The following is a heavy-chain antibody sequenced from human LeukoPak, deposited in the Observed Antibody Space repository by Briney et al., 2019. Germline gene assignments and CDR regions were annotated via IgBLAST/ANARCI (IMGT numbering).Heavy chain of an antibody. CDR3: ARALITMIVVQDAFDI. D-gene: IGHD3-22*01. CDR2: IYYSGST. CDR1: GGSISSSSYY. Sequence: SETLSLTCTVSGGSISSSSYYWGWIRQPPGKGLEWIGSIYYSGSTYYNPSLKSRVTISVDTSKNQFSLKLSSVTAADTAVYYCARALITMIVVQDAFDIWGQGTMVTVSS. J-gene: IGHJ3*02. V-gene: IGHV4-39*07.